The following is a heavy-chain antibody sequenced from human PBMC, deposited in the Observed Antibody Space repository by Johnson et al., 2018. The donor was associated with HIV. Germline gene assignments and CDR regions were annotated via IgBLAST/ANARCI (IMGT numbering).Heavy chain of an antibody. CDR3: ARGGPLTMVQDAFDI. Sequence: QVLLVESGGGVVQPGRSLRLSCAASGFTFSSYAMHWVRQAPGKGLDWVAVISDDGNKIHYADSVKGRFTISRDNSKNTLYLQMNGLRAEDTAVYFCARGGPLTMVQDAFDIWGQGTMVTVSS. J-gene: IGHJ3*02. D-gene: IGHD3-10*01. CDR1: GFTFSSYA. CDR2: ISDDGNKI. V-gene: IGHV3-30*04.